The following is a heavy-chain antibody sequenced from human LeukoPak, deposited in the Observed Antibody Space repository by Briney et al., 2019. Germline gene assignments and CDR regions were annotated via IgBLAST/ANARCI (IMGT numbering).Heavy chain of an antibody. D-gene: IGHD6-6*01. Sequence: GASVKVSCKASGYTFTGYYMHWVRQAPGQGLEWMGWINPNSGGTNYAQKFQGRVTMTRDTSISTAYMELSRLRSDDTAVYYCARDRDSSSSFGLSPLVGVADPWGQGTLVTVSS. CDR1: GYTFTGYY. V-gene: IGHV1-2*02. J-gene: IGHJ5*02. CDR2: INPNSGGT. CDR3: ARDRDSSSSFGLSPLVGVADP.